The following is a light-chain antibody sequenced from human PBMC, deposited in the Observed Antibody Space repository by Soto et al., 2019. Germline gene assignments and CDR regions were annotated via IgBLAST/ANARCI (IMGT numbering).Light chain of an antibody. CDR3: QQYKSYPWT. CDR2: KAS. J-gene: IGKJ1*01. V-gene: IGKV1-5*03. Sequence: DIQMTQSPSTLSASVGDRVTITCRASQSISSWLAWYQQKPGKAPKLLIHKASSLESGVPSRFSGSGSGTEFTLTISSLQPDDFATYYCQQYKSYPWTFGQGTTVEIK. CDR1: QSISSW.